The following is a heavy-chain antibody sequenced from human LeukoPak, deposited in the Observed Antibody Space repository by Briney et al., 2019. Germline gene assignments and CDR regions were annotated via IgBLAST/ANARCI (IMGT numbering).Heavy chain of an antibody. Sequence: ASVKVSCKASGYTFTSYDINWVRQATGQGLEWMGWMNPNSGNTGYAQKFQGRVTMTRNTSISTAYMELSSLRSEDTAVYYCARGASSSWHNWFDPWGQGTLVTVSS. CDR1: GYTFTSYD. V-gene: IGHV1-8*01. J-gene: IGHJ5*02. CDR3: ARGASSSWHNWFDP. D-gene: IGHD6-13*01. CDR2: MNPNSGNT.